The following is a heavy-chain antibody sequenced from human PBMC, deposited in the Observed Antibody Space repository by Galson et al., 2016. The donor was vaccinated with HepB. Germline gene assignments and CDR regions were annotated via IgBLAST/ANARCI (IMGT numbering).Heavy chain of an antibody. CDR3: AREGKVATAKTTLFYGMDV. CDR2: MGGYIGNT. D-gene: IGHD2-21*02. CDR1: GYAFMGYG. J-gene: IGHJ6*02. Sequence: SVKVSCKASGYAFMGYGISWVRQAPGRGLQWMGWMGGYIGNTDYAQEFQGRVTLTRDASTNTAYMELRSLTSDDTAIYYCAREGKVATAKTTLFYGMDVWGQGTTVTVSS. V-gene: IGHV1-18*04.